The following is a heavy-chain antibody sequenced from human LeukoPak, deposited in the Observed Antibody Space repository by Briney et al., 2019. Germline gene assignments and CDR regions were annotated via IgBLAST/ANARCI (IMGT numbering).Heavy chain of an antibody. Sequence: AETLSLTCTASDCSTSSYYWSWIRQPPGKGLEWIRYIHYSGSTNYNPSLKSRVTISVDTSKSQFSLKLRSVTAADPAVYYCASVAPYCGGDCGFDPWGQGTLVTVSS. V-gene: IGHV4-59*01. D-gene: IGHD2-21*02. CDR1: DCSTSSYY. CDR3: ASVAPYCGGDCGFDP. J-gene: IGHJ5*02. CDR2: IHYSGST.